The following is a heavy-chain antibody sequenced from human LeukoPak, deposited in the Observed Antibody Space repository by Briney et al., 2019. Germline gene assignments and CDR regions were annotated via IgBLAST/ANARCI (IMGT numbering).Heavy chain of an antibody. D-gene: IGHD3-22*01. CDR2: SLNKAESYTT. CDR3: ARASDYAYFDC. CDR1: GFIFSDHR. V-gene: IGHV3-72*01. Sequence: GGSLRLSCAASGFIFSDHRIDWLRQAPGKGLEWVGRSLNKAESYTTDYAASVKGRFSISRDDSKNSLYLQMSSLKAEDTALYSCARASDYAYFDCWGQGTPVTVSS. J-gene: IGHJ4*02.